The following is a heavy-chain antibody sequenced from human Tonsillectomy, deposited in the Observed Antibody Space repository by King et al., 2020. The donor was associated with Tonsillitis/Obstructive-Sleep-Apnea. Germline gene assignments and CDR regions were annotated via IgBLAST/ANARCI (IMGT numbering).Heavy chain of an antibody. V-gene: IGHV3-53*01. CDR2: VYSGDST. D-gene: IGHD2-2*01. CDR1: GFTVSSNY. Sequence: VQLVESGGGLMQPGGSLRLSCAASGFTVSSNYMSWVRQAPGKGLEWVSVVYSGDSTYYADSVKGRFTISRDNSKNTVYLQINSLRAVDTAVYVCARAPVVPASWYFDLWGRGTLVTVSS. CDR3: ARAPVVPASWYFDL. J-gene: IGHJ2*01.